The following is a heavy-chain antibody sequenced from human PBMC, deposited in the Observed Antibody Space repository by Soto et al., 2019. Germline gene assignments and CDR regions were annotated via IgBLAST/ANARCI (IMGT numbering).Heavy chain of an antibody. Sequence: QVQLVESGGGVVQPGRSLRLSCAASGFTFSSYGMHWVRQAPGKGLEWVAVIWYDGSNKYYADSVKGRFTISRDNSKNTVYLQMNSLRAEDTAVYYCARDQRRYSGSYDAFDIWGQGTMVTVSS. J-gene: IGHJ3*02. V-gene: IGHV3-33*01. CDR3: ARDQRRYSGSYDAFDI. D-gene: IGHD1-26*01. CDR2: IWYDGSNK. CDR1: GFTFSSYG.